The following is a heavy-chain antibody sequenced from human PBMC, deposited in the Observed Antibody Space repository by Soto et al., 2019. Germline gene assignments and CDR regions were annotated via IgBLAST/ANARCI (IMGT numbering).Heavy chain of an antibody. CDR3: ARVPGMNYGKDLDWCDP. CDR1: GGSFSGYY. Sequence: SETLSLTCAVYGGSFSGYYWSWIRQPPGKGLEWIGEINHSGSTNYNPSLKSRVTISVDTSKNQFSLKLSSVTAADTAVYHCARVPGMNYGKDLDWCDPWGQGTLVTVSS. J-gene: IGHJ5*02. D-gene: IGHD3-10*01. CDR2: INHSGST. V-gene: IGHV4-34*01.